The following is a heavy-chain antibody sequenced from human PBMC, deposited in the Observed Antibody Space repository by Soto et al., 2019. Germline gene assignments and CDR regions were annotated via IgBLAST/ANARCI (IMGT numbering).Heavy chain of an antibody. J-gene: IGHJ6*02. D-gene: IGHD3-22*01. CDR2: ISDSGSNT. Sequence: EVQLVESGGGLVQPGGSLRLSCAAAGFIFSDYDMNWVRQAPGKGLEWVSYISDSGSNTLYADSVKGRFTVSRDTAKNSLYLQMSGLRDEDRAVYYCARYYYDSSGYDGMDVWGQGTTVTVSS. V-gene: IGHV3-48*03. CDR3: ARYYYDSSGYDGMDV. CDR1: GFIFSDYD.